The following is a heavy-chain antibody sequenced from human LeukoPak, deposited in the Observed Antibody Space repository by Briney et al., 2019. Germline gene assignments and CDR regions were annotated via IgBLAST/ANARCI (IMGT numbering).Heavy chain of an antibody. Sequence: ASVKVSCKASGYTFTGYYMHWVRQAPGQGLEWMGRINPNGGGTNYAQKFQGRVTMTRDTSISTAYMELSRLRSDDTAVYYCARVSALDWDDYWGQGTLVTVSS. J-gene: IGHJ4*02. D-gene: IGHD3-3*01. CDR3: ARVSALDWDDY. CDR1: GYTFTGYY. V-gene: IGHV1-2*06. CDR2: INPNGGGT.